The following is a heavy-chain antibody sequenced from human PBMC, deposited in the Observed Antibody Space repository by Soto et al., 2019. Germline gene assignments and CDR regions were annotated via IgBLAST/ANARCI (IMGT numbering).Heavy chain of an antibody. J-gene: IGHJ3*02. CDR1: GYTLTELS. D-gene: IGHD3-16*02. CDR2: FDPEDGET. Sequence: QVQLVQSGAEVKKPGASVKVSCKVSGYTLTELSMHWVRQAPGKGLEWMGGFDPEDGETIYAQKFKGRVTMTEDTSTDTADMELSSLRSKYTAVYFCATVVGRKPAFDIWGQGTMVTVSS. CDR3: ATVVGRKPAFDI. V-gene: IGHV1-24*01.